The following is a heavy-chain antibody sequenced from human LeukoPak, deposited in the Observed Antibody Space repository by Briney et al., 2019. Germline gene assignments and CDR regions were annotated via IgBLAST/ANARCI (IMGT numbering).Heavy chain of an antibody. V-gene: IGHV3-21*01. CDR2: ISSSSSYI. Sequence: GGSLRLSCAASGFTFSGYSMNWVRQAPGKGLEWVSSISSSSSYIYYADSVKGRFTISRDNAKNSLYLQMNSLRAEDTAIYYCAREVPRARNAFDVWGQGTVVTVSS. D-gene: IGHD4/OR15-4a*01. J-gene: IGHJ3*01. CDR1: GFTFSGYS. CDR3: AREVPRARNAFDV.